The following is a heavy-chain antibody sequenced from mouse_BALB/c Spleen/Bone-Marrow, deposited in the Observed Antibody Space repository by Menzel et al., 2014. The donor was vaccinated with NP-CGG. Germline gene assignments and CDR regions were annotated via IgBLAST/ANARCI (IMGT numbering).Heavy chain of an antibody. CDR2: ISSGTSTI. V-gene: IGHV5-17*02. Sequence: EVQGVESGGGLVQPGGSRKLSCAASGFTFSSFGMHWARQAPERGLEWVAYISSGTSTIYYADTVKGRFTISRDNPKNTLFLQMTSLRSEDTALYYCARDDGYYIRNAMDYWGQGTSVTVSS. CDR3: ARDDGYYIRNAMDY. CDR1: GFTFSSFG. J-gene: IGHJ4*01. D-gene: IGHD2-3*01.